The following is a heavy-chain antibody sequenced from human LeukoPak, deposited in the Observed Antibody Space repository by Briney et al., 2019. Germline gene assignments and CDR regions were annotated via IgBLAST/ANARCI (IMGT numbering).Heavy chain of an antibody. CDR2: TYTNGST. D-gene: IGHD5-12*01. Sequence: SQTLSLTCSVSGDSITSGDSYWTWIRQPAGRGLEWIGLTYTNGSTKYNPSLKSRITMSLDTSKNQISLQLNSVTAADTAVYYCAREYSHWGQGTLVTVSS. V-gene: IGHV4-61*02. CDR1: GDSITSGDSY. CDR3: AREYSH. J-gene: IGHJ4*02.